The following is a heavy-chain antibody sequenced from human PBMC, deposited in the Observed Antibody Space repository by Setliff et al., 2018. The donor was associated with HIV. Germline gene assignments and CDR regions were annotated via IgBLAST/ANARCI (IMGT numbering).Heavy chain of an antibody. D-gene: IGHD6-6*01. CDR1: GDSISSSSYY. J-gene: IGHJ4*02. V-gene: IGHV4-39*06. Sequence: SETLSLTCTVSGDSISSSSYYWGWIRQPPGKGLEWIGSVYYSGSTYYNPSLKSRVTISVDTSKNQFALKLNSVTAADTAVYYCARFSTSSGGTFDYWGQGTLVTVSS. CDR2: VYYSGST. CDR3: ARFSTSSGGTFDY.